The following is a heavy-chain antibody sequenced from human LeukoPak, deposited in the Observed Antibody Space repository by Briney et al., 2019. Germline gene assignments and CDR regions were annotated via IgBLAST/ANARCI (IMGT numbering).Heavy chain of an antibody. D-gene: IGHD1-26*01. CDR1: GGSISSYY. CDR2: IYYSGST. J-gene: IGHJ4*02. V-gene: IGHV4-59*01. Sequence: SETLSLTCTVSGGSISSYYWSWIRQPPGKGLEWIGYIYYSGSTNYNPSLKSRVTISVDTSKNQFSLKLSSVTAADTAVYYCAREGGYPPYYFDYWGQGTLVTVSS. CDR3: AREGGYPPYYFDY.